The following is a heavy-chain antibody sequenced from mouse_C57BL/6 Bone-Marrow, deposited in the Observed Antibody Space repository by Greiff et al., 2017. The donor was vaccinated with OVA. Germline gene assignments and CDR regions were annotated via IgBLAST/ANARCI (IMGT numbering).Heavy chain of an antibody. V-gene: IGHV1-7*01. CDR2: INPSSGYT. Sequence: VKLQESGAELAKPGASVKLSCKASGYTFTSYWMHWVKQRPGQGLEWIGYINPSSGYTKYNQKFKDKATLTADKSSSTAYMQLSSLTYEDSAVDDGERGVLRVVDYFDYWGKGTTLTVSS. J-gene: IGHJ2*01. CDR1: GYTFTSYW. CDR3: ERGVLRVVDYFDY. D-gene: IGHD1-1*01.